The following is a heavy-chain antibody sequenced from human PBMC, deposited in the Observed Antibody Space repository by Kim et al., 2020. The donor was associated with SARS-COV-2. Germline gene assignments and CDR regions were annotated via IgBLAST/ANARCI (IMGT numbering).Heavy chain of an antibody. D-gene: IGHD3-10*01. V-gene: IGHV1-69*13. CDR3: ARLDLLWFGVLRYYYYGMDV. CDR2: IIPIFGTA. CDR1: GGTFSSYA. J-gene: IGHJ6*02. Sequence: SVKVSCKASGGTFSSYAISWVRQAPGQGLEWMGGIIPIFGTANYAQKFQGRVTITADESTSTAYMELSRLRSEDTAVYYCARLDLLWFGVLRYYYYGMDVCGQGTTVTVSS.